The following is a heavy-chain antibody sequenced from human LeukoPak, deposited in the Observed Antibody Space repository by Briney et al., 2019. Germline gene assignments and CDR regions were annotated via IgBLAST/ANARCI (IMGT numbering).Heavy chain of an antibody. J-gene: IGHJ6*02. V-gene: IGHV3-30*18. D-gene: IGHD4-17*01. CDR3: AKERYNYGDYRYYGMDV. CDR1: GFTFSSYG. CDR2: ISYDGSKK. Sequence: GGSLRLSCAASGFTFSSYGMHWVRQAPGKGLEWVAVISYDGSKKFYADSVKGRFTISRDNSKNTLYLQMNSLRTEDTAVYYCAKERYNYGDYRYYGMDVWGQGTTVSVS.